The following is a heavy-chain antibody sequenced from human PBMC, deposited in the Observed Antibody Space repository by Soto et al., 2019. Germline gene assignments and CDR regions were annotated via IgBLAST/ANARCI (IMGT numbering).Heavy chain of an antibody. D-gene: IGHD3-3*01. CDR3: ARGAGYDFWSGYQYYYYYMDV. CDR1: GGYFSGYY. CDR2: INHSGST. Sequence: SETLSLTCAVYGGYFSGYYWSWIRQPPGKGLEWIGEINHSGSTNYNPSLKSRVTISVDTSKNQFSLKLSSVTAADTAVYYCARGAGYDFWSGYQYYYYYMDVWGKGTTVTVS. J-gene: IGHJ6*03. V-gene: IGHV4-34*01.